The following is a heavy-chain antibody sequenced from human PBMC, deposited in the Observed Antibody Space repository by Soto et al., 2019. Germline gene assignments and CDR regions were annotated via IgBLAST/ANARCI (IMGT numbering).Heavy chain of an antibody. CDR1: GGSISSSSYY. D-gene: IGHD6-19*01. J-gene: IGHJ5*02. Sequence: SETLSLTCTVSGGSISSSSYYWGWIRQPPGKGLEWIGSIYYSGSTYYNPSLKSRVTISVDTSKNQFSLKLSSVTAADTAVYYCARLRVAGALYNWFDPWGQGTLVTVSS. CDR2: IYYSGST. CDR3: ARLRVAGALYNWFDP. V-gene: IGHV4-39*01.